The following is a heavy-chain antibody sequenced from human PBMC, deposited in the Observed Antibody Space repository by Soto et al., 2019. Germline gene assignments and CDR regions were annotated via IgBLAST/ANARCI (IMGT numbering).Heavy chain of an antibody. CDR3: AKVGPSYYYGMDV. J-gene: IGHJ6*02. D-gene: IGHD1-26*01. CDR1: GLDFSSEV. V-gene: IGHV3-23*01. Sequence: GGSLRLSCAASGLDFSSEVMCWVRQAPGKGLEWVSSISGSGRTIYHADSMRGRFAISRDNSKNSLYLQLNNLRVDDTAVYYCAKVGPSYYYGMDVWGQGTTVNVS. CDR2: ISGSGRTI.